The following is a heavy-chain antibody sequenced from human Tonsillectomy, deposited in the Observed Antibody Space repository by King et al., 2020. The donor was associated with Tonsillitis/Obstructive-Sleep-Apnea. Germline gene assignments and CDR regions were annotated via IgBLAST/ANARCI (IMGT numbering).Heavy chain of an antibody. Sequence: VQLVESGGGLVQPGGSLRVSCAASGFTFSSYSMNWVRQAPGMGLEWVSYISTSSSTIFYADSVKGRFTISRDNAKNSLYLQMNSLRDEDTAVYYCARLGVQGVVTDYWGPGTLVSVSS. CDR3: ARLGVQGVVTDY. V-gene: IGHV3-48*02. CDR2: ISTSSSTI. J-gene: IGHJ4*02. D-gene: IGHD3-10*01. CDR1: GFTFSSYS.